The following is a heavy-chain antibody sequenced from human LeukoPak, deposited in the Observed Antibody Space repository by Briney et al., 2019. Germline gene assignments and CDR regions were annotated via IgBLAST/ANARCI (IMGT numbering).Heavy chain of an antibody. CDR1: GFPFNAYW. J-gene: IGHJ4*02. V-gene: IGHV3-7*03. CDR3: ARSLLYGTTWYGRSDF. D-gene: IGHD6-13*01. Sequence: GGSLRLSCAASGFPFNAYWMTWVRQAPGKGLEWVANIRQDGDTKYYVDSVKGRFTTSRDNAMNSLYLQMNSLRAEDTAIYYCARSLLYGTTWYGRSDFWGQGTLVTVSS. CDR2: IRQDGDTK.